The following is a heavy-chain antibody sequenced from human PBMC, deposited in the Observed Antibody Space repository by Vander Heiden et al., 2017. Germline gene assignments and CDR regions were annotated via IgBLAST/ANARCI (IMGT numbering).Heavy chain of an antibody. J-gene: IGHJ4*02. CDR3: ARGRYSSGWYGFDY. Sequence: EVQLVESGGGLVQPGGSLRLSCAASGFTFSSYDMHWVRQATGKGLEWVSAIGTAGDTYYPGSVKGRFTISRENAKNSLYLQMNSLRAGDTAVYYCARGRYSSGWYGFDYWGQGTLVTVSS. CDR1: GFTFSSYD. D-gene: IGHD6-19*01. CDR2: IGTAGDT. V-gene: IGHV3-13*01.